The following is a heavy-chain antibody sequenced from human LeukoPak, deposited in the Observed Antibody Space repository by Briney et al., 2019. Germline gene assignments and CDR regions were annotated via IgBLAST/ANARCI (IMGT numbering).Heavy chain of an antibody. V-gene: IGHV1-2*02. CDR1: RYTFTGYY. J-gene: IGHJ4*02. Sequence: SVTVSCLASRYTFTGYYMHWVRQAPGQGLEWMGWMNPNSGGTNYAQKFQGRVTMTRDTSISTAYMELSRVRSYDTAVYYCARVTLDTAIRVWGQGTLVTVSS. CDR3: ARVTLDTAIRV. CDR2: MNPNSGGT. D-gene: IGHD5-18*01.